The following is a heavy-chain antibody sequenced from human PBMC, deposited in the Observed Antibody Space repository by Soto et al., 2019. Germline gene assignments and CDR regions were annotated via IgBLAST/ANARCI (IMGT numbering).Heavy chain of an antibody. V-gene: IGHV3-30-3*01. Sequence: GGSLRLSCAASGFTFSSYAMHWVRQAPGKGLEWVAVISYDGSNKYYADSVKGRFTISRDNSKNTLYLQMNSLRAEDTAVYYCARAETPGHIKYYYGMDVWGQGTTVTVSS. CDR2: ISYDGSNK. CDR1: GFTFSSYA. CDR3: ARAETPGHIKYYYGMDV. J-gene: IGHJ6*02.